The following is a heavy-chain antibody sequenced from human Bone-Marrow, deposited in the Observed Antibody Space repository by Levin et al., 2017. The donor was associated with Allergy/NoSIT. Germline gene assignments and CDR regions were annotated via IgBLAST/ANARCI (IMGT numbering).Heavy chain of an antibody. D-gene: IGHD5-18*01. CDR3: ARMEYSYGFYMDV. CDR1: GTSVNSGDYY. Sequence: PSETLSLTCSVSGTSVNSGDYYWSWIRQHPGKGLEWLGNIYYRGTTYYNPSLKSRLTILIDASKNQFSMKLTSVTAADTAIYYCARMEYSYGFYMDVWGKGTTVTVSS. CDR2: IYYRGTT. V-gene: IGHV4-31*03. J-gene: IGHJ6*03.